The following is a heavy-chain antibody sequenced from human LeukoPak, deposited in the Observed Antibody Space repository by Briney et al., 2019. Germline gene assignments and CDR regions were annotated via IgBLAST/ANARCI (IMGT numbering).Heavy chain of an antibody. J-gene: IGHJ4*02. Sequence: SETLSLTCTVSGGSITSYYWGWVRQPPGKGLEWIGYIYYRGNTNYNPSLKSRITMSLDTSKKQFSLKLTSVTAADTAVYYCASSIFINYYFNFWGQGSLVTVSS. V-gene: IGHV4-59*01. CDR3: ASSIFINYYFNF. CDR1: GGSITSYY. CDR2: IYYRGNT. D-gene: IGHD3-3*01.